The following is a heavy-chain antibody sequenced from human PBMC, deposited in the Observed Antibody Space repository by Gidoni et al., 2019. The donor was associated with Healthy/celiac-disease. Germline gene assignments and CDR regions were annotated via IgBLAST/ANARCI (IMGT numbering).Heavy chain of an antibody. CDR3: ARDGIWFGVCMDV. V-gene: IGHV3-33*08. Sequence: QVQLVESGGGVVQPGRSLRPSCAASGSPFSSYGMHWVRQAPGKGLEWVAVIWYDGSNKYYADSVKGRFTISRDNSKNTLYLQMNSLRAEDTAVYYCARDGIWFGVCMDVWGQGTTVTVSS. J-gene: IGHJ6*02. CDR1: GSPFSSYG. CDR2: IWYDGSNK. D-gene: IGHD3-10*01.